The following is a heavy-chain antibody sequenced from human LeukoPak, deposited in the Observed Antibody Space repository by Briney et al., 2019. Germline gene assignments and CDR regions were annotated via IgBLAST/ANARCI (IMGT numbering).Heavy chain of an antibody. CDR2: MNPNSGNT. J-gene: IGHJ6*02. Sequence: ASVKVSCKASGYTFTSYDINWVRQATGQGLEWMGWMNPNSGNTGYAQKFQGRVTMTRNTSISTAYMELSSLRSEDTAVYYCARGLVADTSWYYYYGMDVWGQGTTVTVSS. V-gene: IGHV1-8*01. CDR1: GYTFTSYD. D-gene: IGHD2-8*02. CDR3: ARGLVADTSWYYYYGMDV.